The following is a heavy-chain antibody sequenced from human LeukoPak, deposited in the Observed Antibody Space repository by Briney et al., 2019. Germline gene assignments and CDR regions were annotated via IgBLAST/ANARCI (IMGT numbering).Heavy chain of an antibody. CDR1: GDSVSSNSAG. D-gene: IGHD1-26*01. CDR2: TYYRSKWYN. V-gene: IGHV6-1*01. Sequence: SQTLSLTCAISGDSVSSNSAGWNWSRQSPSRGLEWLGRTYYRSKWYNDYALSLRSRITISPDTSKHQFSLQLNSVTPEDTAVYYCARGAAGARGDWFDSWGQETLVTVSS. CDR3: ARGAAGARGDWFDS. J-gene: IGHJ5*01.